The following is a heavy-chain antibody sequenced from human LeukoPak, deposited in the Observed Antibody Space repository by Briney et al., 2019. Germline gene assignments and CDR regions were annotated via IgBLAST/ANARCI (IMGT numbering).Heavy chain of an antibody. D-gene: IGHD3-10*01. CDR1: GFTFSSYA. CDR2: ISSNGGST. CDR3: ARNIRAMIWFGVYYYYGMDV. Sequence: GGSLRLSCAASGFTFSSYAMHWVRQAPGKGLEYVSAISSNGGSTYYANSVKGRFTISRDNSKNTLYLQMGSLRAEDMAVYYCARNIRAMIWFGVYYYYGMDVWGQGTTVTVSS. J-gene: IGHJ6*02. V-gene: IGHV3-64*01.